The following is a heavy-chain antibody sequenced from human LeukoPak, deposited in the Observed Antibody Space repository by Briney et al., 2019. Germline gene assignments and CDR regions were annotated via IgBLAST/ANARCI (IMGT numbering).Heavy chain of an antibody. CDR3: ARGYCSGGSCYSRRYYYYMDV. J-gene: IGHJ6*03. CDR1: GGSFSGYY. Sequence: PSETLSLTCAAYGGSFSGYYWSWIRQPPGKGLEWIGEINHSGSTNYNPSLKSRVTISVDTSKNQFSLKLSSVTAADTAVYYCARGYCSGGSCYSRRYYYYMDVWGKGTTVTVSS. V-gene: IGHV4-34*01. CDR2: INHSGST. D-gene: IGHD2-15*01.